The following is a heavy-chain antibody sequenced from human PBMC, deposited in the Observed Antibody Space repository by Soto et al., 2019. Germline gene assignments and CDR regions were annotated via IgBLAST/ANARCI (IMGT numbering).Heavy chain of an antibody. J-gene: IGHJ6*02. CDR2: ISGSGGST. CDR1: GFTFSSYA. Sequence: GGSLRLSCAASGFTFSSYAMSWVRQAPGKGLEWVSAISGSGGSTYYADSVKGRFTISRDNSKNTLYLQMNSLRAEDTAVYYCAKDQPVPTTVVTPKYYYYGMDVWGQGTTVTVSS. D-gene: IGHD4-17*01. V-gene: IGHV3-23*01. CDR3: AKDQPVPTTVVTPKYYYYGMDV.